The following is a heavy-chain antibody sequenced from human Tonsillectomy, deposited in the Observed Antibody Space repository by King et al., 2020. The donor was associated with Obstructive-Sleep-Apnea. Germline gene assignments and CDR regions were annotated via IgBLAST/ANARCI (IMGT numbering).Heavy chain of an antibody. D-gene: IGHD3-22*01. CDR3: ARDYYDSTGYYPPFDY. Sequence: GQLVESGAEVKKPGASVNVSCKTSGYTFSTYGISWVRQAPGQGLEGRGWISPDNGNTNYAHNLQGRVTMTTDSSTSTAYMQLRSLRSDDTAIYYCARDYYDSTGYYPPFDYWGQGTLVTVSS. V-gene: IGHV1-18*01. CDR1: GYTFSTYG. J-gene: IGHJ4*02. CDR2: ISPDNGNT.